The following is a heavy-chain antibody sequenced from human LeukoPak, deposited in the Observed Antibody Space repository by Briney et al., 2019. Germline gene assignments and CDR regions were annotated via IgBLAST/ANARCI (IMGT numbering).Heavy chain of an antibody. CDR2: IRSKAYGGTT. V-gene: IGHV3-49*04. D-gene: IGHD3-10*01. CDR1: GFTFSSDA. J-gene: IGHJ3*02. CDR3: TRDGSMVRSFGAFDI. Sequence: PGGSLRLSCAASGFTFSSDAMNWVRQAPGKGLEWVGFIRSKAYGGTTEYAASVKGRFTISRDDSKSIAYLQMNSLKTEDTAVYYCTRDGSMVRSFGAFDIWGQGTMVTVSS.